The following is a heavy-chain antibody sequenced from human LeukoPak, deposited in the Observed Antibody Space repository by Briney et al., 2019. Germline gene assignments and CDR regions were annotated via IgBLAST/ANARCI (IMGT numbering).Heavy chain of an antibody. Sequence: SVKVSCKASGGTFSSYAISWVRQAPGQGLEWMGGIIPIFGTANYAQKFQGRVTITADESTSTAYMELSSLRSEDTAVYYCARDIVEWLSWFDPWGQGTLVTVSS. CDR2: IIPIFGTA. V-gene: IGHV1-69*13. CDR1: GGTFSSYA. CDR3: ARDIVEWLSWFDP. J-gene: IGHJ5*02. D-gene: IGHD3-3*01.